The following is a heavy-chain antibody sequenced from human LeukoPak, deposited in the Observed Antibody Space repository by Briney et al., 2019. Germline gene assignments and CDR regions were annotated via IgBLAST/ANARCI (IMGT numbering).Heavy chain of an antibody. J-gene: IGHJ4*02. V-gene: IGHV3-48*03. D-gene: IGHD5-18*01. CDR2: ISSGGSER. CDR3: ARHLSGVTGYTYGRGIDY. CDR1: GFPFENYE. Sequence: GGSLRLSCAASGFPFENYEMNWVRQAPGKGLEWISYISSGGSERYYADSVRGRFTISRDNAKTSLYLQMISLRAEDTAVYYCARHLSGVTGYTYGRGIDYWGQGTLVTVSS.